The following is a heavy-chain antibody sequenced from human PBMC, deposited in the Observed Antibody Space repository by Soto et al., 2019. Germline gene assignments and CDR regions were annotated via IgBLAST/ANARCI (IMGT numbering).Heavy chain of an antibody. CDR2: VYYSGST. D-gene: IGHD1-1*01. CDR3: ASLQFTDWFDP. V-gene: IGHV4-39*01. Sequence: PSETLSLTCTVSCGSISSSSYYWGWIRQPPGKGLEWIGSVYYSGSTYYNPSLKSRFTISVDTSKSQFSLKLSSVTAADTAVYYCASLQFTDWFDPWGQGTLVTVSS. CDR1: CGSISSSSYY. J-gene: IGHJ5*02.